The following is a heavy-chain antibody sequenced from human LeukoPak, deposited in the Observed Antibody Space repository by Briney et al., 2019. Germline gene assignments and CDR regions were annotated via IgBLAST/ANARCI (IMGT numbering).Heavy chain of an antibody. CDR2: IYYSGST. CDR3: ARGTVSREYYFDC. CDR1: GGSISSGGYY. D-gene: IGHD1-1*01. J-gene: IGHJ4*02. Sequence: PSQTLSLTCTVSGGSISSGGYYWSWIRQHPGKGLEWIGYIYYSGSTSYNPSLNRRVTMSVDTSMNQFSLKLSSVTAADTAVYYCARGTVSREYYFDCWGQGTLVTVSS. V-gene: IGHV4-31*03.